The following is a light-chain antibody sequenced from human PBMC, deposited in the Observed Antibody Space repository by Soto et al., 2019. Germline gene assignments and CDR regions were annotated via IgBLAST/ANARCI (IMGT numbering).Light chain of an antibody. Sequence: PGERATLSCRASQSIGRYLAWYQQTPGQVPRLLIYDASDRATGIPARFSGSGSGTDFTLTISSLEPEDFAVYHCQQRFSWPLTFGGGTKVEI. CDR2: DAS. V-gene: IGKV3-11*01. CDR1: QSIGRY. J-gene: IGKJ4*01. CDR3: QQRFSWPLT.